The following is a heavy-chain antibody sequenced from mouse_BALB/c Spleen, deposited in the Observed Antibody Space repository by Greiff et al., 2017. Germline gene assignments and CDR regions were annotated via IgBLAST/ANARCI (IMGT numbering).Heavy chain of an antibody. CDR1: GFTFSSYA. CDR3: ARGPYYGSSYIAMDY. Sequence: VESGGGLVKPGGSLKLSCAASGFTFSSYAMSWVRQTPEKRLEWVASISSGGSTYYPDSVKGRFTISRDNARNILYLQMSSLRSEDTAMYYCARGPYYGSSYIAMDYWGQGTSVTVSS. J-gene: IGHJ4*01. V-gene: IGHV5-6-5*01. CDR2: ISSGGST. D-gene: IGHD1-1*01.